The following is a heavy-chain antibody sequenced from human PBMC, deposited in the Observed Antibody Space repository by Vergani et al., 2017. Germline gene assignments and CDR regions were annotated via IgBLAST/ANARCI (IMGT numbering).Heavy chain of an antibody. V-gene: IGHV3-33*06. CDR3: AKPNSGSYRGWYFDL. CDR1: GFTFSSYG. J-gene: IGHJ2*01. Sequence: VQLVESGGGVVQPGRSLRLSCAASGFTFSSYGMHWVRQAPGKGLEWVAVIWYDGSNKYYADSVKGRFTISRDNSKNTLYLQMNSLRAEDTAVYYCAKPNSGSYRGWYFDLWGRGTLVTVSS. CDR2: IWYDGSNK. D-gene: IGHD1-26*01.